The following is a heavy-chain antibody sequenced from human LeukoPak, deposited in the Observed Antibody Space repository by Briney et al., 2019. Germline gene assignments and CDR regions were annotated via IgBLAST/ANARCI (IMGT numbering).Heavy chain of an antibody. D-gene: IGHD3-9*01. CDR2: THHSGAT. CDR1: GYSISTGYS. Sequence: SGTLSLTCSVSGYSISTGYSWSWVRQSPGKILEWIGITHHSGATFYNPSLRGRVTISVDTSKNQFSLRVRSVTAADTAVYYCARVPGAYYDVLIGFGSGWFDPWGPGILVTVFS. CDR3: ARVPGAYYDVLIGFGSGWFDP. V-gene: IGHV4-38-2*02. J-gene: IGHJ5*02.